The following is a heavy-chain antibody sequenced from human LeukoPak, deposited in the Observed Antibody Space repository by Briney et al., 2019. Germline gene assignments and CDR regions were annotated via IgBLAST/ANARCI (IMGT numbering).Heavy chain of an antibody. V-gene: IGHV1-2*02. CDR2: INPNSGGT. D-gene: IGHD4-17*01. Sequence: ASVKVSCKASGYTFTGYYMHWVRQAPGQGLEWMGWINPNSGGTNYAQKFQGRCTMTRDTSISTAYMELSRLRSDDTAVYYCAATEPDNYYYYGMGVWGQGTTVTVSS. J-gene: IGHJ6*02. CDR3: AATEPDNYYYYGMGV. CDR1: GYTFTGYY.